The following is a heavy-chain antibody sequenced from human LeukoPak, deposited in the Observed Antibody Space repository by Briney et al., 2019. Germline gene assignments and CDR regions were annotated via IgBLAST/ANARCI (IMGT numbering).Heavy chain of an antibody. CDR1: GGSICTYS. J-gene: IGHJ4*02. Sequence: PSETLSLTCTVSGGSICTYSWSWIRQPPEKGLEWIGYIYYSGTTNYDPSVKSRVTISVDTSKNHFSLKLSSVTAADTAVYYCARSPSGVTRTVDYWGQGTLVTVSS. CDR3: ARSPSGVTRTVDY. CDR2: IYYSGTT. D-gene: IGHD2-8*02. V-gene: IGHV4-59*08.